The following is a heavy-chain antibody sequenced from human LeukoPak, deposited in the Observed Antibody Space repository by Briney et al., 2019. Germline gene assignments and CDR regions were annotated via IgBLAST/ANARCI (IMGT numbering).Heavy chain of an antibody. CDR1: GGSISSYY. Sequence: SETLSLTCTVSGGSISSYYWSWIRQPPGKGLEWIGYIYYSGSTNYNPSLKSRVTISVDTSKNQFSLKLSSVTAADTAVYYCARRLAFWSGYFPWGQGTLVTVSS. D-gene: IGHD3-3*01. J-gene: IGHJ5*02. CDR3: ARRLAFWSGYFP. CDR2: IYYSGST. V-gene: IGHV4-59*12.